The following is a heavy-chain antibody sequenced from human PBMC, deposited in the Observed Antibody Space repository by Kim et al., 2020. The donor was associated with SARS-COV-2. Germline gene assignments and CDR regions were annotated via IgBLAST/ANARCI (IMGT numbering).Heavy chain of an antibody. Sequence: SETLSLTCAVYGGSFSGYYWSWIRQPPGKGLEWIGEINHSGSTNYNPSFKSRVTISVDTSKNQFSLKLSSVTAADTAVYYCARGGYDFWSGSVRAFDIWGQGTMVTVSS. CDR1: GGSFSGYY. CDR2: INHSGST. D-gene: IGHD3-3*01. V-gene: IGHV4-34*01. CDR3: ARGGYDFWSGSVRAFDI. J-gene: IGHJ3*02.